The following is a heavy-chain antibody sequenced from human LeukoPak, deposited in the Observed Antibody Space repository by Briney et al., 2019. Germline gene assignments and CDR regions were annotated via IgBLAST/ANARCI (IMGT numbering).Heavy chain of an antibody. CDR3: AKDVNYDILTGYSAVYFQH. D-gene: IGHD3-9*01. V-gene: IGHV3-9*01. CDR1: GFTFSSYS. CDR2: ISWNSGSI. J-gene: IGHJ1*01. Sequence: PGGSLRLSCAASGFTFSSYSMNWVRQAPGKGLEWVSGISWNSGSIGYADSVKGRFTISRDNAKNSLYLQMNSLRAEDTALYYCAKDVNYDILTGYSAVYFQHWGQGTLVTVSS.